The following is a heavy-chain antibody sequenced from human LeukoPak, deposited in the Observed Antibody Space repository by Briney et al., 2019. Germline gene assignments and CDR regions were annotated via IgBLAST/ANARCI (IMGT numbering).Heavy chain of an antibody. D-gene: IGHD6-13*01. J-gene: IGHJ4*02. CDR3: AKRAPLSSSWYYFDY. V-gene: IGHV3-23*01. CDR1: GFTFSSYA. CDR2: ITGSGAST. Sequence: PGGPLRLSCAASGFTFSSYAMSWVRQAPGKGLEWVSAITGSGASTYYADSVKGRFTISRDNSKNTLYLQMNSLRAEDTAVYYCAKRAPLSSSWYYFDYWGQGTLVTVSS.